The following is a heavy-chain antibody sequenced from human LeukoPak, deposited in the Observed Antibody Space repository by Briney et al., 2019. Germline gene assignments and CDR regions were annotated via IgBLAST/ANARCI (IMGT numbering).Heavy chain of an antibody. CDR2: INHNGETI. D-gene: IGHD3-9*01. J-gene: IGHJ4*02. Sequence: GGSLRLSCAASGFTFGQHVFSWVRQAPGKGLEWVSYINHNGETIFYPDFLKGRFTISRDNAGNSLYLQMNSLRDDDTAIYYCARDYDWAFDLWGQGTLVTVSS. CDR3: ARDYDWAFDL. V-gene: IGHV3-48*02. CDR1: GFTFGQHV.